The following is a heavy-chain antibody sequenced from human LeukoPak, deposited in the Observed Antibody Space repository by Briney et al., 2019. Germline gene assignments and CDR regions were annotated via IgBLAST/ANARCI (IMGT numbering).Heavy chain of an antibody. CDR1: GFAFSTYA. V-gene: IGHV3-23*01. J-gene: IGHJ5*02. CDR2: LSGSGAST. Sequence: GGSLRLSCAASGFAFSTYAMSWVRQAPGKGLEWDSALSGSGASTYYADSVKGRFTISRDNSKNTLYLQMNSLRAEDTAIYYCAKNPDPWGQGTLVTVSS. CDR3: AKNPDP.